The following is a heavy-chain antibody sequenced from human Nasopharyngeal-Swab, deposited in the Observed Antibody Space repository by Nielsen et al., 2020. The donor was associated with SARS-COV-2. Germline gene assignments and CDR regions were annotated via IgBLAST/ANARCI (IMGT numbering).Heavy chain of an antibody. CDR1: GFTFSSYE. CDR3: APSSGWYYFDY. D-gene: IGHD6-19*01. J-gene: IGHJ4*02. Sequence: GESLKISCAASGFTFSSYEMNWVRQAPGKGLEWVSYISSSGSTIYYADSVKGRFTISRDNVKSSLYLQMNSLRAEDTAVYYCAPSSGWYYFDYWGQGTLVTVSS. CDR2: ISSSGSTI. V-gene: IGHV3-48*03.